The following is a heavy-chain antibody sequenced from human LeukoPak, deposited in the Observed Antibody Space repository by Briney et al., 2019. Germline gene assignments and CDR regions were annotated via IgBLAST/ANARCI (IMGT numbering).Heavy chain of an antibody. D-gene: IGHD3-10*01. Sequence: GGSLRLSCAASGFTFSSYGMSWVRQAPGKGLEWVANIKQDGSEKYYVDSVKGRFTISRDNAKNSLYLQMNSLRAEDTAVYYCASCLTGGWFDPWGQGTLVTVSS. V-gene: IGHV3-7*01. CDR1: GFTFSSYG. CDR2: IKQDGSEK. J-gene: IGHJ5*02. CDR3: ASCLTGGWFDP.